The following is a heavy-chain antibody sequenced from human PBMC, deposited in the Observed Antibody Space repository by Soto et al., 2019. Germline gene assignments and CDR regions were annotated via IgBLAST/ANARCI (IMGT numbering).Heavy chain of an antibody. CDR1: GFTFSNFK. Sequence: GGSLRLSCAASGFTFSNFKMNWVRQAPGKGLECVSSITSTSAYIYYADSVKGRFTISRGNADNSLYLQMNSLRAEDTAVYYCARDLDYDFWSGILRDYWGQGTLVTVSS. V-gene: IGHV3-21*01. CDR2: ITSTSAYI. J-gene: IGHJ4*02. CDR3: ARDLDYDFWSGILRDY. D-gene: IGHD3-3*01.